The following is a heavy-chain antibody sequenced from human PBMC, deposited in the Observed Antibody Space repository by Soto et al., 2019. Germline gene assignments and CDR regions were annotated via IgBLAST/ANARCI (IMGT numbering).Heavy chain of an antibody. V-gene: IGHV1-46*01. CDR1: GYTFTSYY. J-gene: IGHJ5*02. CDR2: INPSGGST. Sequence: ASVKVSCKASGYTFTSYYMHWVRQAPGQGLEWMGIINPSGGSTSYAQKFQGRVTMTRDTSTSTVYMELSSLRSEDTAVYYCAREYYYILTGPNWFDPWGQGTLVTVSS. CDR3: AREYYYILTGPNWFDP. D-gene: IGHD3-9*01.